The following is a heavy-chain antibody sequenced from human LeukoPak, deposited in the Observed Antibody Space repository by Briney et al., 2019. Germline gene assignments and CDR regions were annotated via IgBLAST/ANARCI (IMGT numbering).Heavy chain of an antibody. J-gene: IGHJ4*02. D-gene: IGHD2-21*02. CDR3: ARAWYCGGDCFTGSDY. Sequence: ASVKVSCKASGYTFTSYDINWVRQATGQGLEWMGWMNPNSGNTGYAQKFQGRVTMTRNISISTAYMELSSLRSEDTAVYYCARAWYCGGDCFTGSDYWGQGTLVTVSS. V-gene: IGHV1-8*01. CDR2: MNPNSGNT. CDR1: GYTFTSYD.